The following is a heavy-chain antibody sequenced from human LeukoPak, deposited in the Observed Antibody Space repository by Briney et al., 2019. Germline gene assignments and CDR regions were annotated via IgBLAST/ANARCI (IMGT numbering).Heavy chain of an antibody. D-gene: IGHD2-2*01. V-gene: IGHV1-2*02. Sequence: ASVKVSCKASGYSFTGYYMHWVRQAPGQGLEWMGWINPNNGGTNYAQKFQGRVTMTRDTSISTAYMELSRLRSDDTAVYYCARDNKYQLPTFDYWGQGTLVTVSS. CDR2: INPNNGGT. CDR1: GYSFTGYY. CDR3: ARDNKYQLPTFDY. J-gene: IGHJ4*02.